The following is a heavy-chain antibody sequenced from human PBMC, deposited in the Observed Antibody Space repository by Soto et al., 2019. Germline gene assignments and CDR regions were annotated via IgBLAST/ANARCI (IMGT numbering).Heavy chain of an antibody. Sequence: EVQLVQSGAEVKNPGDSLKISCKGSGYTFTCHWIGWVRQMPGKGLEWLGLIYPGDSDTRYSPSFQGQVIISADKSSTTASLQWSSLKASDNAMYYCVRVALVESTRLSNARFAPWGQLTLGGVSS. CDR3: VRVALVESTRLSNARFAP. V-gene: IGHV5-51*01. CDR1: GYTFTCHW. D-gene: IGHD1-26*01. J-gene: IGHJ5*02. CDR2: IYPGDSDT.